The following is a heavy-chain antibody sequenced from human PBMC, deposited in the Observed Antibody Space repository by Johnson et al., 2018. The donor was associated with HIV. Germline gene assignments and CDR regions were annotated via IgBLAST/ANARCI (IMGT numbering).Heavy chain of an antibody. V-gene: IGHV3-30-3*01. J-gene: IGHJ3*02. Sequence: QVQLVESGGGVVRPGGSLRLSCAASGFTFRSYAMHWVRQAPGKGLEWVAVLSYDGSNKYYADSVKDRFTISRDNSKNTMYLQMNSLRAEDTAVYYCAREGRGAPHDAFDIWGQGTMVTVSS. CDR3: AREGRGAPHDAFDI. D-gene: IGHD2-15*01. CDR2: LSYDGSNK. CDR1: GFTFRSYA.